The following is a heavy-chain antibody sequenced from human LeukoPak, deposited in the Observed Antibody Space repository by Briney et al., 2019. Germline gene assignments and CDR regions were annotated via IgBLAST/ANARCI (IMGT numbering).Heavy chain of an antibody. D-gene: IGHD2-15*01. J-gene: IGHJ4*02. CDR3: ARDAGGDCSGGSCTDYFDY. CDR2: IIPIFGTA. Sequence: SVKVSCKASGGTFSSYAISWVRQAPGQGLEWMGRIIPIFGTANYAQKFQGRVTITTDESTSTAYMELSSLRPEDTAVYYCARDAGGDCSGGSCTDYFDYWGQGTLVTVSS. V-gene: IGHV1-69*05. CDR1: GGTFSSYA.